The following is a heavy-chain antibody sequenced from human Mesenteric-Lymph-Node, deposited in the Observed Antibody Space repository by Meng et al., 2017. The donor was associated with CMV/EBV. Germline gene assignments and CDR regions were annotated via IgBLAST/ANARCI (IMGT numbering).Heavy chain of an antibody. V-gene: IGHV3-7*03. Sequence: GESLKISCAASGFTFTTYWMNWVRQAPGKGLEGVGNINQDGNEKYYVDSVKGRFTVSRDNAKNSLYLQMNSLRPDDTALYYCAKASLPTRSLEWLLTDSFDSWGQGTLVTVSS. J-gene: IGHJ4*02. CDR1: GFTFTTYW. CDR3: AKASLPTRSLEWLLTDSFDS. CDR2: INQDGNEK. D-gene: IGHD3-3*01.